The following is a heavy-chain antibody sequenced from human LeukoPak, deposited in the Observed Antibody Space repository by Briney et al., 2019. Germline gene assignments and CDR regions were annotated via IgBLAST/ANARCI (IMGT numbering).Heavy chain of an antibody. J-gene: IGHJ4*02. Sequence: GGSLRLSCEASGFTVSRNYMSWVGQAQGKGLEGVSVIYSGGSTYYADSVKGRFTISRDNSKNTLYLQMNSLRAEDTAVYYCAREGIAAARAFDYWGQGTLVTVSS. CDR2: IYSGGST. V-gene: IGHV3-53*01. CDR1: GFTVSRNY. CDR3: AREGIAAARAFDY. D-gene: IGHD6-13*01.